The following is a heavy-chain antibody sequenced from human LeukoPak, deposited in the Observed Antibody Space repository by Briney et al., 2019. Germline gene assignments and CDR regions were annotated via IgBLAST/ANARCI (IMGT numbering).Heavy chain of an antibody. D-gene: IGHD4-17*01. CDR2: ISWNSGSI. J-gene: IGHJ4*02. V-gene: IGHV3-9*01. CDR1: GFTFDDYA. Sequence: GGSLRLSCAASGFTFDDYAMHWVRQAPGKGLEWVSGISWNSGSIGYADSVKGRFTISRDNAKNSLYLQMNSLRAEDTALYYCAKDMTTIDLYYFDYWGRGTLVTVSS. CDR3: AKDMTTIDLYYFDY.